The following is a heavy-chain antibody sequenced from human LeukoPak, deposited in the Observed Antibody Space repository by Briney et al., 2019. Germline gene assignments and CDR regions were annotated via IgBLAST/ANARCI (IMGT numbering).Heavy chain of an antibody. CDR1: GGSISSSTFY. D-gene: IGHD3-10*01. CDR2: LYYSGST. Sequence: SETLSLTCTVSGGSISSSTFYWGWIRQPPGKGLEWIGSLYYSGSTYYNPSLKSRVTMSVDMSTSQISLKLSSVTAADTAVYYCARAVGGDGSGSLWGPGTLVTVSS. V-gene: IGHV4-39*07. CDR3: ARAVGGDGSGSL. J-gene: IGHJ4*02.